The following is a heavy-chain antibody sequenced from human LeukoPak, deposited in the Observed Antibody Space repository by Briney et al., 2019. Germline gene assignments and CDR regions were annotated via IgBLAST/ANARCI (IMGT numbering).Heavy chain of an antibody. Sequence: SVKVSCKASGGTFSSYAISWVRQAPGQGLEWMGGIIPIFGTANHAQKFQGRVTITADKSTSTAYMELSSLRSEDTAVYYCASLYSSGWYYFDYWGQGTLVTVSS. CDR3: ASLYSSGWYYFDY. D-gene: IGHD6-19*01. CDR1: GGTFSSYA. CDR2: IIPIFGTA. J-gene: IGHJ4*02. V-gene: IGHV1-69*06.